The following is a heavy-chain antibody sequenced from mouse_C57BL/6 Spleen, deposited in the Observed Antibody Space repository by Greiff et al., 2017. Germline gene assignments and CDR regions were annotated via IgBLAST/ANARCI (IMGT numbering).Heavy chain of an antibody. V-gene: IGHV1-5*01. CDR2: IYPGNSDT. CDR1: GYTFTSYW. Sequence: VQLQQSGTVLARPGASVKMSCKTSGYTFTSYWMHWVKQRPGQGLEWIGAIYPGNSDTSYNQKFKGKAKLTAVTSASTAYMELSSLTNEDSAVYYCTRENYGSSYYYAMDYWGQGTTVTVSS. D-gene: IGHD1-1*01. J-gene: IGHJ4*01. CDR3: TRENYGSSYYYAMDY.